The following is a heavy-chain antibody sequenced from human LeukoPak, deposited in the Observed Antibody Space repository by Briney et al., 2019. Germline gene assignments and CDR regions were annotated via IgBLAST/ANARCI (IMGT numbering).Heavy chain of an antibody. CDR1: GFTFSSYW. V-gene: IGHV3-7*01. J-gene: IGHJ4*02. Sequence: GGSLRLSCAASGFTFSSYWMSWVRQAPGKGLEWVANIKQDGSEKYYVDSVKGRFTISRDNAKNSLYLQMNSLRAEDTAVYYCARGPVIAAYYFDYWGQGTLVTVSS. CDR2: IKQDGSEK. CDR3: ARGPVIAAYYFDY. D-gene: IGHD6-25*01.